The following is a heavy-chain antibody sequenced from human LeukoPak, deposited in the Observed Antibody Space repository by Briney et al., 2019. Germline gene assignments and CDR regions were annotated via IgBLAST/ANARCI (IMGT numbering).Heavy chain of an antibody. CDR2: INPSSGGT. CDR3: ARAGVWDYSDSSGYHNAAFDI. J-gene: IGHJ3*02. Sequence: ASVKVSCKASGYTFTDYYMRWVRQAPGQGLEWMGWINPSSGGTNYAQTFQGRVTVTRDTSISTAYMDLSRLRSDDTAVYYCARAGVWDYSDSSGYHNAAFDIWGQGTMVTVSS. D-gene: IGHD3-22*01. V-gene: IGHV1-2*02. CDR1: GYTFTDYY.